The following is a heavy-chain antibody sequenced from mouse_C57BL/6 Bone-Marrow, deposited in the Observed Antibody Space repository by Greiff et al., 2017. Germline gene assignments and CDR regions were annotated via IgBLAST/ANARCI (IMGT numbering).Heavy chain of an antibody. D-gene: IGHD1-1*01. CDR3: ARNCGSPFDY. CDR1: GYTFTSYW. V-gene: IGHV1-59*01. Sequence: QVQLKQSGAELVRPGTSVKLSCKASGYTFTSYWMHWVKQRPGQGLEWIGVIDPSDSYTNYNQKFKGKATLTVDTSSSTAYMQLSSLTSEDSAVYYCARNCGSPFDYWGQGTTLTVSS. CDR2: IDPSDSYT. J-gene: IGHJ2*01.